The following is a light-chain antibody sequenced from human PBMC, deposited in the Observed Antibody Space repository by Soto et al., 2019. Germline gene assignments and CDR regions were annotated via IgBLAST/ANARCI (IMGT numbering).Light chain of an antibody. J-gene: IGKJ1*01. CDR2: KAS. CDR3: QHYNSYSEA. V-gene: IGKV1-5*03. Sequence: DIHITQSPSSLSASLGDGVTITCLASQTISSWLAWYQQKPGKAPKLLIYKASTLKSGVPSRFSGSGSGTEFTLTISSLQPDDFATYYCQHYNSYSEAFGQGTKVDIK. CDR1: QTISSW.